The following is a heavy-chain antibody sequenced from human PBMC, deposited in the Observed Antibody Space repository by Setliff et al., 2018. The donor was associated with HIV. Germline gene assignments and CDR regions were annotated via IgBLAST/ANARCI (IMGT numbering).Heavy chain of an antibody. CDR1: GYSISTAYY. V-gene: IGHV4-38-2*01. CDR2: VYHSGTT. J-gene: IGHJ4*02. Sequence: PSETLSLTCAVSGYSISTAYYWGWIRQPPGKGLEWIGSVYHSGTTYYNPSLESRVTISLDTSKNQFFLRLSSVTAADTAVYYCARSAARTAGTTVVAPYDYWGQGTLVTVSS. CDR3: ARSAARTAGTTVVAPYDY. D-gene: IGHD2-15*01.